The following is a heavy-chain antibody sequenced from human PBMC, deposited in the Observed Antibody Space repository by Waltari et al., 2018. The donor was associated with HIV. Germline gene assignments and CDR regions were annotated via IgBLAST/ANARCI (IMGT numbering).Heavy chain of an antibody. J-gene: IGHJ4*02. CDR1: GFTFSNYG. V-gene: IGHV3-33*01. D-gene: IGHD2-15*01. Sequence: QVQLVESGGGVVQPGRSLRLSCAASGFTFSNYGMHWVRQAPGEGLGWVCLILDDGSNKFYADSVKGRFIISRDNSKNTLYLQSNSLRADDTAVYYCTRDKQTTGATLDYWGQGTLVTVAS. CDR3: TRDKQTTGATLDY. CDR2: ILDDGSNK.